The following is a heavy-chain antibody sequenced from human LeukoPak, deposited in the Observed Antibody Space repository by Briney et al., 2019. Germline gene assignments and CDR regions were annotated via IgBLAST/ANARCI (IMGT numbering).Heavy chain of an antibody. CDR1: GGTFSSYV. J-gene: IGHJ6*03. V-gene: IGHV1-69*04. CDR2: IIPILGIA. D-gene: IGHD2-2*01. Sequence: SVKVSCKASGGTFSSYVISWVRQAPGQGLEWMGRIIPILGIANYAQKFQGRVTITADKSTSTAYMELSSLRSEDTAVYYCANGDIVVVPAASYYYYYMDVWGKGTTVTVSS. CDR3: ANGDIVVVPAASYYYYYMDV.